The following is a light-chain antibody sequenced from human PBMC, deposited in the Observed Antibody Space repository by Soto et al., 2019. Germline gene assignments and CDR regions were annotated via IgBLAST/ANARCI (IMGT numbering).Light chain of an antibody. CDR3: CSYVGERSDLV. J-gene: IGLJ2*01. Sequence: QSALTQPASVSGSPGQSISLSCTGTSSDVGSYNLVSWYQQHPGKAPTLIIYEVDKRPSGVSNRFSGSKSGNTASLTISGVRAEDEADYYCCSYVGERSDLVFGGGTKVTVL. CDR2: EVD. V-gene: IGLV2-23*02. CDR1: SSDVGSYNL.